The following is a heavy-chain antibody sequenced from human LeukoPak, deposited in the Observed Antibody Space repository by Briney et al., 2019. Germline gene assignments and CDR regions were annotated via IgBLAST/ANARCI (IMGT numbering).Heavy chain of an antibody. V-gene: IGHV4-39*07. CDR1: GGSISSSSYY. J-gene: IGHJ4*02. CDR3: ARTGDSSGYYRNAIDY. D-gene: IGHD3-22*01. Sequence: SETLSLTCSVSGGSISSSSYYWGWIRQPPGKGLEWIGSIYYRGSTYYNPSLRSRTTLSLDTSKSQFSLSLSSVTAADTAVYYCARTGDSSGYYRNAIDYWGQGTLVTVSS. CDR2: IYYRGST.